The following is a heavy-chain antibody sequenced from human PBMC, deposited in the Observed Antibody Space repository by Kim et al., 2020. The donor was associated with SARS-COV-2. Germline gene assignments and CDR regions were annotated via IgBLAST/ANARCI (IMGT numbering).Heavy chain of an antibody. Sequence: GGSLRLSCTASGFTFGDYAMSWVREAPGKGLEWVGFIRSKAYGGTTEYAASVKGRFTISRDDSKSIAYLQMNSLKTEDTAVYYCTREIIKGYWGQGTLVTVSS. CDR2: IRSKAYGGTT. CDR3: TREIIKGY. J-gene: IGHJ4*02. CDR1: GFTFGDYA. D-gene: IGHD3-10*01. V-gene: IGHV3-49*04.